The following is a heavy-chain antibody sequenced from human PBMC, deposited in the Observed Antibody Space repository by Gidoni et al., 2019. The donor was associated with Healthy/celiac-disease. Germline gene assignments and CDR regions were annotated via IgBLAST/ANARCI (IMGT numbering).Heavy chain of an antibody. J-gene: IGHJ5*02. D-gene: IGHD3-10*01. CDR3: ARARITMVRGVMGGWFDP. CDR2: INHSGST. Sequence: QVQLQQWGAGLLKPSETLSLTCAVYGGSFSGYYWSWIRQPPGKGLEWIGEINHSGSTNYNPSLKSRVTISVDTSKNQFSLKLSSVTAADTAVYYCARARITMVRGVMGGWFDPWGQGTLVTVSS. V-gene: IGHV4-34*01. CDR1: GGSFSGYY.